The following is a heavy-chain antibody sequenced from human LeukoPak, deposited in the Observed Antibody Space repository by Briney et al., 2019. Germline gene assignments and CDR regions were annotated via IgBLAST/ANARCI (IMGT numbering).Heavy chain of an antibody. Sequence: GASVKVSCKASGYTFTSYGISWVRQAPGQGLEWMGRIIPILGIANYAQKFQGRVTITADKSTSTAYMELSSLRSEDTAVYYCARGYGESSDAFDIWGQGTMVTVSS. J-gene: IGHJ3*02. D-gene: IGHD4-17*01. CDR3: ARGYGESSDAFDI. V-gene: IGHV1-69*04. CDR2: IIPILGIA. CDR1: GYTFTSYG.